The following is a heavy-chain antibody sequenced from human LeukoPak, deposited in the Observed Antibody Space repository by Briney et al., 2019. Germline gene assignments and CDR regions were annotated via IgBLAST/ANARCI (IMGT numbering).Heavy chain of an antibody. Sequence: GGSLRLSCAASGFTVSSNYMSWVRQAPGKGLEWVSSISSSSSYIYYADSVKGRFTISRDNSKNTLYLQMNSLRAEDTAVYYCARGVANYYESSGYQNWGQGTLVTVSS. CDR2: ISSSSSYI. J-gene: IGHJ4*02. CDR3: ARGVANYYESSGYQN. V-gene: IGHV3-21*04. CDR1: GFTVSSNY. D-gene: IGHD3-22*01.